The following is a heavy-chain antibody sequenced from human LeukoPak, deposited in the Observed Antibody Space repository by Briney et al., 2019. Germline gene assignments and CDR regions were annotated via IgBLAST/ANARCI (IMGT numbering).Heavy chain of an antibody. CDR2: IYTSGST. CDR3: AREVGATTFDC. V-gene: IGHV4-61*02. J-gene: IGHJ4*02. D-gene: IGHD1-26*01. Sequence: SETLSLTCTVSGGSISSGSYYWSWIRQPAGKGLEWIGRIYTSGSTNYNPSLKSRVTISVDTSKNQFSLKLSSVTAADTAVYYCAREVGATTFDCWGQGTLVTVSS. CDR1: GGSISSGSYY.